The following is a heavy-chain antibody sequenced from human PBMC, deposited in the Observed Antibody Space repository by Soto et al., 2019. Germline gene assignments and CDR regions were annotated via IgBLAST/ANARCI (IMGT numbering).Heavy chain of an antibody. CDR3: AKDGDTAIVSFVDY. J-gene: IGHJ4*02. V-gene: IGHV3-30*18. D-gene: IGHD5-18*01. CDR2: ISYDGSNK. Sequence: QVQLVESGGGVVQPGRSLRLSCAASGFTFSSYGMHWVRQAPGKGLEWVAVISYDGSNKYYADSVKGRFTISRDNSKNTLYLQMNSLRAEDTAVYYCAKDGDTAIVSFVDYWGQGTLVTVSS. CDR1: GFTFSSYG.